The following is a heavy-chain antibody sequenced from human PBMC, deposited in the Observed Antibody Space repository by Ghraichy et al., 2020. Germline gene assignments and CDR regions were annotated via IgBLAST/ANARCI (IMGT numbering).Heavy chain of an antibody. Sequence: GGSLRLSCAASGFTFSGYGMHWVRQTPGKGLEWVAAISYDGSKRFYADSVKDRFTISRENSKNTLYLQMNSLRNDDTALYYCAKGSTSWPLDYWGQGSLGTVSS. D-gene: IGHD2-2*01. V-gene: IGHV3-30*18. J-gene: IGHJ4*02. CDR3: AKGSTSWPLDY. CDR1: GFTFSGYG. CDR2: ISYDGSKR.